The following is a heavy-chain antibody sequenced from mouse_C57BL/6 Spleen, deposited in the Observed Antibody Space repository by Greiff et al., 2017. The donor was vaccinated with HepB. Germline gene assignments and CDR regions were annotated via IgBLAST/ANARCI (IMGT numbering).Heavy chain of an antibody. J-gene: IGHJ4*01. V-gene: IGHV1-26*01. CDR2: INPNNGGT. Sequence: EVNLVESGPELVKPGASVKISCKASGYTFTDYYMNWVKQSHGKSLEWIGDINPNNGGTSYNQKFKGKATLTVDKSSSTAYMELRSLTSEDSAVYYCARDDYDAMDYWGQGTSVTVSS. CDR3: ARDDYDAMDY. CDR1: GYTFTDYY.